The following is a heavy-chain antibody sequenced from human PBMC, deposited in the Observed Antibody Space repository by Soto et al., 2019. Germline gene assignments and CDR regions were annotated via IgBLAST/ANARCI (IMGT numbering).Heavy chain of an antibody. V-gene: IGHV3-23*01. CDR3: AKILRFLEWSLDY. CDR2: ISGSGGST. Sequence: PEGSLRLSCAASGFTFSSYAMSWVRQAPGKGLEWVSAISGSGGSTYYADSVKGRFTISRDNSKNTLYLQMNSLRAEDTAVYYCAKILRFLEWSLDYWGQGTLVTVSS. J-gene: IGHJ4*02. D-gene: IGHD3-3*01. CDR1: GFTFSSYA.